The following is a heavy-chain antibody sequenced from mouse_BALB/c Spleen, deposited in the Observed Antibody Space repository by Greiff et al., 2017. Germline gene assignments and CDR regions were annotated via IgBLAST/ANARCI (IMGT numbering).Heavy chain of an antibody. D-gene: IGHD2-4*01. CDR2: IRNKANGYTT. CDR1: GFTFTDYY. V-gene: IGHV7-3*02. CDR3: ARDRDYDWYFDV. Sequence: EVKLVESGGGLVQPGGSLRLSCATSGFTFTDYYMSWVRQPPGKALEWLGFIRNKANGYTTEYSASVKGRFTISRDNSQSILYLQMNTLRAEDSATYYCARDRDYDWYFDVWGEGTTVTVSS. J-gene: IGHJ1*01.